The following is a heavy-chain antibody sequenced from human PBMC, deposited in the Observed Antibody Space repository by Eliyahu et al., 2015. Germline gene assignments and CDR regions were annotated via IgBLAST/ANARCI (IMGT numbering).Heavy chain of an antibody. V-gene: IGHV5-51*01. J-gene: IGHJ5*02. CDR2: IYPGDSDT. Sequence: EVQLVQSGAEVKKPGESLKISCKGSXYSFTSXWIGWVRQMPGKGLEWMGIIYPGDSDTRYSPSFQGQVTISADKSISTAYLQWSSLKASDTAMYYCASLQGDYDYVWGSYLWGQGTLVTVSS. CDR1: XYSFTSXW. D-gene: IGHD3-16*01. CDR3: ASLQGDYDYVWGSYL.